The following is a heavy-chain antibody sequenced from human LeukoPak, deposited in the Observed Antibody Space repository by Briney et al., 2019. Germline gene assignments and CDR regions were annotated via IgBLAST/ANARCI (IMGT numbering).Heavy chain of an antibody. J-gene: IGHJ3*02. CDR1: GFTFSSYG. CDR2: ISYDGSNK. D-gene: IGHD4-17*01. V-gene: IGHV3-30*18. Sequence: PGRSLRLSCAASGFTFSSYGMHWVRQAPGKGLEWVAVISYDGSNKYYAGSVKGRFTISRDNSKNTLYLQMNSLRAEDTAVYYCAKVPPYDYGDYVNEVNAFDIWGQGTMVTVSS. CDR3: AKVPPYDYGDYVNEVNAFDI.